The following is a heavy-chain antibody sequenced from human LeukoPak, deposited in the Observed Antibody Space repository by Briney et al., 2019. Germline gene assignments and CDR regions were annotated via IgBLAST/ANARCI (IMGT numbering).Heavy chain of an antibody. CDR1: GGTFSSHA. CDR3: ARLMAGGYYYMDV. V-gene: IGHV1-69*13. D-gene: IGHD6-19*01. Sequence: ASVKVSCKASGGTFSSHAISWVRQAPGQGLEWMGGIIPIFGTPNYAQKFQGRVTITADESTSTAYMELSSLRSEDTAVYYCARLMAGGYYYMDVWGKGTTVTVSS. J-gene: IGHJ6*03. CDR2: IIPIFGTP.